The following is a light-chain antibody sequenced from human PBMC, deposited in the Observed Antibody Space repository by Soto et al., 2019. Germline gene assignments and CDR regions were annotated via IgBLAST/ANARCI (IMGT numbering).Light chain of an antibody. V-gene: IGKV3-20*01. CDR3: QLYDGSPMHT. Sequence: DIVLTQSPGTLSLSPGERATLSCRASQSVTNTYLAWYQQKSGLAPRLLIYGASSRATGIPDRFSGSGSGTDFTLTISRLEREDFAVYYCQLYDGSPMHTFGQGTMVEIK. J-gene: IGKJ2*01. CDR1: QSVTNTY. CDR2: GAS.